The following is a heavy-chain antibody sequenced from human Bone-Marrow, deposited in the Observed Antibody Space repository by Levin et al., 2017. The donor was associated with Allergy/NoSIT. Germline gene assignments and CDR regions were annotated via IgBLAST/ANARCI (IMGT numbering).Heavy chain of an antibody. V-gene: IGHV3-74*01. CDR1: GFTFSSYW. CDR3: ARQYCSGGSCYSGAYYFDY. J-gene: IGHJ4*02. Sequence: ETLSLTCAASGFTFSSYWMHWVRQAPGEGPVWVSRINSDGSTTTYADSVKGRFTISRDNAKNTLYLQMNSLRAEDTAVYYCARQYCSGGSCYSGAYYFDYWGQGTLVTVSS. D-gene: IGHD2-15*01. CDR2: INSDGSTT.